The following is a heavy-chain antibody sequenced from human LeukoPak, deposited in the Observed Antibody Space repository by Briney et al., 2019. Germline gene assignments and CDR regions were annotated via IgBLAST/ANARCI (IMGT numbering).Heavy chain of an antibody. CDR1: GGSLSNSY. Sequence: PSETLSLTCTVSGGSLSNSYWNWSRHTPAKGLEWISYIYYIGPTNYNPSIKSRVTISIDTSKSQFSLRLSSVTAADTGVYYCARVTDFKNGYGMDVWGQGETVSVSS. J-gene: IGHJ6*02. CDR2: IYYIGPT. CDR3: ARVTDFKNGYGMDV. D-gene: IGHD2-21*02. V-gene: IGHV4-59*01.